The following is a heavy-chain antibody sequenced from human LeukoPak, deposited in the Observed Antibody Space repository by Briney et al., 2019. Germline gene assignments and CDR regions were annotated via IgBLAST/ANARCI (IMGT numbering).Heavy chain of an antibody. CDR1: GYTFSSYD. Sequence: ASVKVSCKASGYTFSSYDINWVRQATGQGLEWVGWMNPNSGNTGYAEKFQGRVTMTGNASISTAYMALSSLRSGDTSVYYCTRGLAIKSNQEYIDYWGQGSLVTVSS. J-gene: IGHJ4*01. V-gene: IGHV1-8*01. CDR3: TRGLAIKSNQEYIDY. CDR2: MNPNSGNT. D-gene: IGHD5-12*01.